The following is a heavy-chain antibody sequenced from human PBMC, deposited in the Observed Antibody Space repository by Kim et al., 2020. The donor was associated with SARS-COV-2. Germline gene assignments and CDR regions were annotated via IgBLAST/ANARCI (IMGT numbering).Heavy chain of an antibody. V-gene: IGHV3-23*01. CDR2: ISGSRGNT. J-gene: IGHJ4*02. CDR3: AKASVAGYYFDY. CDR1: GFTFGTSA. D-gene: IGHD6-19*01. Sequence: GGSLRLSCAASGFTFGTSAMSWVRRAPGKGLEWVSAISGSRGNTFYADSVKGRFTISRDNSKNTLYLQMNSLRAEDTAVYYCAKASVAGYYFDYCGQGNL.